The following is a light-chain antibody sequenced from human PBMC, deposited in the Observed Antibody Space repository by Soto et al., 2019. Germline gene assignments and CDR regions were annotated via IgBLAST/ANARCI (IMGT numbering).Light chain of an antibody. Sequence: DIQMTQSPSTLSASVGDRVTITCRASESISSWLAWYQQKPGKAPKLLIYEASSLESGVTSRFSGSGSGTEFTLTISSLQPDDFATYACRQCEAFTLTFGGGTKVEIK. V-gene: IGKV1-5*03. CDR2: EAS. CDR3: RQCEAFTLT. CDR1: ESISSW. J-gene: IGKJ4*01.